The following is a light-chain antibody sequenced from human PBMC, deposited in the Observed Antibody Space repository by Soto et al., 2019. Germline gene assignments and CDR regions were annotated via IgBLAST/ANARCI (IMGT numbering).Light chain of an antibody. J-gene: IGLJ2*01. CDR3: VLYMGSGIV. CDR2: STN. Sequence: QTVVTQEPSFSVSPGGTVTLTCGLSSGSVSTSYYPSWYQQTPGQAPRTLIYSTNTRSSGVPDRFSRSILGNKAALTITGAQADDESDYYCVLYMGSGIVFGGETKVTVL. V-gene: IGLV8-61*01. CDR1: SGSVSTSYY.